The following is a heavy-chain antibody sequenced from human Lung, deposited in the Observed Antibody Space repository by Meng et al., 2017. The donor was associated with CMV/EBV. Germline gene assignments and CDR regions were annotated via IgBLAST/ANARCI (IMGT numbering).Heavy chain of an antibody. D-gene: IGHD3-22*01. V-gene: IGHV1-69*10. CDR1: GGSLSSYA. J-gene: IGHJ6*02. CDR3: ARAGTYWTSYNAVLYYYDSSGNSQQPHFVELMDV. CDR2: IIPILGIA. Sequence: SSVXVSXKASGGSLSSYAISWVRQAPGQGLEWMGGIIPILGIANYAQKFQGRVTITADKSTSTAYMELSSLRSEDTAVYYCARAGTYWTSYNAVLYYYDSSGNSQQPHFVELMDVXGQGXTVSVSS.